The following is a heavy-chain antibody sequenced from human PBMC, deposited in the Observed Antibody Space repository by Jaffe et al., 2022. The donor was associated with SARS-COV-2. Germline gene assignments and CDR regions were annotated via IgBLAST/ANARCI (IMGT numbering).Heavy chain of an antibody. D-gene: IGHD6-19*01. CDR2: INHSGST. CDR3: ARMLFSEQKQWLSHMDV. Sequence: QVQLQQWGAGLLKPSETLSLTCAVYGGSFRDHSWSWIRRPPGKGLEWIGEINHSGSTIYNPSLKSRVTISVDTSKNQFSLKLTSVTAADTAVYYCARMLFSEQKQWLSHMDVWDRGTTVTVTS. CDR1: GGSFRDHS. J-gene: IGHJ6*03. V-gene: IGHV4-34*02.